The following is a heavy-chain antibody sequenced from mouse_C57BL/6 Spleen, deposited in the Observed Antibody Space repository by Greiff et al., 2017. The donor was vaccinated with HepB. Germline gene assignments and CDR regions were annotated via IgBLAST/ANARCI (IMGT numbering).Heavy chain of an antibody. CDR1: GFTFSSYA. CDR3: ARAYYSNYALAY. CDR2: ISDGGSYT. J-gene: IGHJ3*01. V-gene: IGHV5-4*03. D-gene: IGHD2-5*01. Sequence: EVKLVESGGGLVKPGGSLKLSCAASGFTFSSYAMSWVRQTPEKRLEWVATISDGGSYTYYPDNVKSRFTISRDNAKNNLYLQMSHLKSEDTAMYYCARAYYSNYALAYWGQGTLVTVSA.